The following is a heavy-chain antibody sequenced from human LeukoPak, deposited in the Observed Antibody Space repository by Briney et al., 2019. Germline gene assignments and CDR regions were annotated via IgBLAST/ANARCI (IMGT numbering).Heavy chain of an antibody. CDR3: ARGVAENGNPNYFDP. V-gene: IGHV3-33*01. CDR1: GSIFSRSA. CDR2: VWSDGTRE. J-gene: IGHJ5*02. Sequence: GGSLRLSCAASGSIFSRSAMHWVRQAPGTGLEWVAVVWSDGTREYYIDSVKGRFTISRDNSKNTLYLQMNSLRAEDTAVYSCARGVAENGNPNYFDPWGRGTLVTVSS. D-gene: IGHD6-13*01.